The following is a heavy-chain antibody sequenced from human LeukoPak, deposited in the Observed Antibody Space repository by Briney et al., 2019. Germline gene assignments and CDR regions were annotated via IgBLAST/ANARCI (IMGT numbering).Heavy chain of an antibody. D-gene: IGHD3-22*01. CDR3: ASPDYYDSSGYSPGVGY. CDR2: IYPGDSDT. Sequence: KHGESLKISCKGSRYSFTSYWIGWVRQMPGKGLEWMGIIYPGDSDTRYSPSFQGQVTISADKSISTAYLQWSSLKASDTAMYYCASPDYYDSSGYSPGVGYWGQGTLVTVSS. CDR1: RYSFTSYW. J-gene: IGHJ4*02. V-gene: IGHV5-51*01.